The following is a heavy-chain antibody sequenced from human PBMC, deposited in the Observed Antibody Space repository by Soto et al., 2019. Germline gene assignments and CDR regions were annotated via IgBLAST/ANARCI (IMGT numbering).Heavy chain of an antibody. V-gene: IGHV4-39*01. CDR3: ASGLSGDKVDQ. CDR2: ISYSGST. Sequence: SGTLSLTCTVSGGSISSDSYYWGWIRQSPEKGLEWIASISYSGSTYYNPTLKSRLIISVDTSKSQFSLNLNSVTAADTAVYYCASGLSGDKVDQWGQGTLVTVS. CDR1: GGSISSDSYY. D-gene: IGHD2-21*01. J-gene: IGHJ4*02.